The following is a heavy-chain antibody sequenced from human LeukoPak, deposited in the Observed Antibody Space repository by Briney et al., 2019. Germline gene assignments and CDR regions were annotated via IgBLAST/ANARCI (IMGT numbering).Heavy chain of an antibody. Sequence: GASVKVSCKASGYTFTSYGISWVRQAPGQGLEWMGRLTPIFGSTNYAQKFQGRFTITTDESMSAAYMELSSLRSEDTAVYYCVRDQSTYGSLWGQGTLVTVSS. D-gene: IGHD3-10*01. V-gene: IGHV1-69*05. J-gene: IGHJ4*02. CDR1: GYTFTSYG. CDR2: LTPIFGST. CDR3: VRDQSTYGSL.